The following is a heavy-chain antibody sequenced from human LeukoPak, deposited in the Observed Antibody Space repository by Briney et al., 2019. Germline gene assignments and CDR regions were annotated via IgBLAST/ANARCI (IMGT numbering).Heavy chain of an antibody. J-gene: IGHJ4*02. CDR1: CDSMSSSNYY. Sequence: SDTVALTYTVCCDSMSSSNYYWASVRQSPGKGLGLIGSMYYSDTTYHNRSRKSRVTISVDTAKTKIAVGVSSVTAADMAVYYCVTPKYKSWDFEQWGQGIPVTASS. CDR3: VTPKYKSWDFEQ. V-gene: IGHV4-39*01. D-gene: IGHD1-14*01. CDR2: MYYSDTT.